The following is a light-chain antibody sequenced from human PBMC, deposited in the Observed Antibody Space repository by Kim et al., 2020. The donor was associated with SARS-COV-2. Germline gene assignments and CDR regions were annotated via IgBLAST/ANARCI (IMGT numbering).Light chain of an antibody. CDR2: SAS. Sequence: EIVLTQSPGTLSLSPGERATLSCRASQRVSGNYLAWYQQVRGQAPRLLIYSASIRAPDIPARFSASGSGTDFTLFISRLEPEDYAVYFCQQYSTSPSTFGQGTKVDIK. J-gene: IGKJ1*01. V-gene: IGKV3-20*01. CDR1: QRVSGNY. CDR3: QQYSTSPST.